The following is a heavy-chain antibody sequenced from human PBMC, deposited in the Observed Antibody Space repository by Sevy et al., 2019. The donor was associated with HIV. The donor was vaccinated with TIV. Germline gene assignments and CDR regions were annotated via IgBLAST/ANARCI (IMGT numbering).Heavy chain of an antibody. D-gene: IGHD1-7*01. V-gene: IGHV3-11*06. CDR1: GFTFSDYY. Sequence: GGSLRLSCAASGFTFSDYYMSWIRQAPGKGMEWVSSMRSGTSYTNYADSVKGRFTISRDNAKNSLYLQMNSLRAEDTAVYYCARDRRNYGGQYFDYWGQGTLVTVSS. CDR2: MRSGTSYT. J-gene: IGHJ4*02. CDR3: ARDRRNYGGQYFDY.